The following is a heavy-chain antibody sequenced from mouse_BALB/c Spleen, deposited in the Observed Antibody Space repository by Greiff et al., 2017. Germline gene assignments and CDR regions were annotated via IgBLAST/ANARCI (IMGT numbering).Heavy chain of an antibody. V-gene: IGHV14-3*02. CDR2: IDPANGNT. CDR3: ASGYYGSSSLGY. J-gene: IGHJ2*01. D-gene: IGHD1-1*01. Sequence: EVQLHQSGAELVKPGASVKLSCTASGFNIKDTYMHWVKQRPEQGLEWIGRIDPANGNTKYDPKFQGKATITADTSSNTAYLQLSSLTSEDTAVYYCASGYYGSSSLGYWGQGTTLTVSS. CDR1: GFNIKDTY.